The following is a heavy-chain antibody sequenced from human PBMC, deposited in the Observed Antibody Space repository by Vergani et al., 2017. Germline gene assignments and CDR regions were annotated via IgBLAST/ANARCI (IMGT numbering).Heavy chain of an antibody. J-gene: IGHJ5*02. Sequence: QVQLVQSGAEVKKPGASVQVSCKASGYTFTSYAMHWVRQAPGQRLEWMGWINAGNGNTKYSQKFQGRVTITRDTAASTAYMELSSLRSEDTAVYYCARDKSVGYCSSTSCYYNWFDPWGQGTLVTVSS. CDR3: ARDKSVGYCSSTSCYYNWFDP. CDR2: INAGNGNT. V-gene: IGHV1-3*01. D-gene: IGHD2-2*01. CDR1: GYTFTSYA.